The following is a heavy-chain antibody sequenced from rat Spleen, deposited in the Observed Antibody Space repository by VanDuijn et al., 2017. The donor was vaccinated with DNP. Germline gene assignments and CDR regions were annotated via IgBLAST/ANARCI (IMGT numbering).Heavy chain of an antibody. CDR3: ARGNYGGYDY. CDR2: IWSGGNT. J-gene: IGHJ2*01. CDR1: GFSLTSYG. D-gene: IGHD1-11*01. Sequence: QVQLKESGPGLVQPSQTLSLTCTVSGFSLTSYGVSWVRQPPGKGLEWIGAIWSGGNTDYNSTLKSRLSISRDTSKSQVFLKVNRRQTEDIATYYCARGNYGGYDYWGQGVMVTVSS. V-gene: IGHV2-4*01.